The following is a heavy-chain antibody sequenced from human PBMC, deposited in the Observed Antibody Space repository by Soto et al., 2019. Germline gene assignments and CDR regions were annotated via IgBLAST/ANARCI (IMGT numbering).Heavy chain of an antibody. V-gene: IGHV4-31*03. CDR2: IYYSGST. CDR3: ARDNELVAYAFDI. CDR1: GGSISSGGYY. J-gene: IGHJ3*02. Sequence: TSETLSLTCTVSGGSISSGGYYWSWIRQHPGKGLEWIGYIYYSGSTYYNPSLKSRVTISVDTSKNQFSLRLSSVTAADTAVYYCARDNELVAYAFDIWGQGTMVTVSS. D-gene: IGHD2-15*01.